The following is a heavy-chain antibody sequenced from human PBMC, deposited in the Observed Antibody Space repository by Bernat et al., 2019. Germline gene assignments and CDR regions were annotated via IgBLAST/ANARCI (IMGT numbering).Heavy chain of an antibody. D-gene: IGHD3-3*01. J-gene: IGHJ4*02. V-gene: IGHV1-3*01. Sequence: QVQLVQSGAEVKKPGASVKISCKASGYTFTNYAMQWVRQAPGQRLEWMGWINAGNGNTRYSQKFQGRVTINRDRSAGTAYMELSSLRSEDTAVYYCARGLWSASDVAYYFDYWGQGTLVTVSS. CDR1: GYTFTNYA. CDR2: INAGNGNT. CDR3: ARGLWSASDVAYYFDY.